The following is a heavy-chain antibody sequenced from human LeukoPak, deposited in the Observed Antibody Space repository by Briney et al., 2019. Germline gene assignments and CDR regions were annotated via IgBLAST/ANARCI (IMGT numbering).Heavy chain of an antibody. V-gene: IGHV1-69*02. CDR1: GGTFSSYT. CDR3: ARATWYGGNPSGAFDI. D-gene: IGHD4/OR15-4a*01. CDR2: IIPILGIA. J-gene: IGHJ3*02. Sequence: SVKVSCKASGGTFSSYTISWVRQAPGQGLEWMGRIIPILGIANYAQKFQSRVTITADKSTSTAYMELSSLRSEDTAVYYCARATWYGGNPSGAFDIWGQGTMVTVSS.